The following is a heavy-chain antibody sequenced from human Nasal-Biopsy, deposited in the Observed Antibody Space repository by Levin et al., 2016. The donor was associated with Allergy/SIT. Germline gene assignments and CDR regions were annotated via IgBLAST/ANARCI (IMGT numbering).Heavy chain of an antibody. J-gene: IGHJ4*02. V-gene: IGHV4-39*01. CDR1: GGSISTPYD. CDR3: ARVAYSNGWHNYRVDY. D-gene: IGHD6-19*01. Sequence: SETLSLTCTVSGGSISTPYDWGWIRQPPGKGLEWIGNIYYSGRTFYNPSLKSRVTISVDTSKNQFSLKLNSVTAADTAVYYCARVAYSNGWHNYRVDYWGQGTLVTVSS. CDR2: IYYSGRT.